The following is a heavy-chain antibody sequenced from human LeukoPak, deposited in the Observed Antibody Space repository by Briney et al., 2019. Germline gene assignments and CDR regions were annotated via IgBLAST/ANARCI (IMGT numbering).Heavy chain of an antibody. V-gene: IGHV3-21*01. D-gene: IGHD2-2*01. CDR1: GFTFSSYS. Sequence: GGSLRLSCAASGFTFSSYSMNWVRQAPGKGLEWVSSISTSSSYIYYADSVKGRFTISRDNAKNSLYLQMNSLRAEDTAVYYCARDQVVPAAMTVYYYYYMDVWGKGTTVTVSS. J-gene: IGHJ6*03. CDR2: ISTSSSYI. CDR3: ARDQVVPAAMTVYYYYYMDV.